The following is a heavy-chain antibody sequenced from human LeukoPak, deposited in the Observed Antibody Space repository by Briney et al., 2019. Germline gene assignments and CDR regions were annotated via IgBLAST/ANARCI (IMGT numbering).Heavy chain of an antibody. CDR3: ARPCSSTSCYWSSAFDI. V-gene: IGHV4-39*01. CDR1: GGSISSSSYY. J-gene: IGHJ3*02. D-gene: IGHD2-2*01. Sequence: SETLSLTCTVSGGSISSSSYYWGWIRQPPGKGLEWIGSIYYSGSTYYNPSLKSRVTISVDTSKNQFSLKLSSVTAADTAVYYCARPCSSTSCYWSSAFDIWGQGTMVTVSS. CDR2: IYYSGST.